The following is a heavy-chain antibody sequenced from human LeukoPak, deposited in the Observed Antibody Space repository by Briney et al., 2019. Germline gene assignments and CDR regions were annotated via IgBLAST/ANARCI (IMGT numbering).Heavy chain of an antibody. V-gene: IGHV4-59*08. CDR1: GGSISSYY. D-gene: IGHD4-17*01. Sequence: SETLSLTCTVSGGSISSYYWSWIRQPPGKGLEWIGYIYYSGSTNYNPSLKSRVTISVDTSKNQFSLKLSSVTAADTAVYYCGGGGDYGVSRGGGSFDYWGQGTLVTVSS. J-gene: IGHJ4*02. CDR2: IYYSGST. CDR3: GGGGDYGVSRGGGSFDY.